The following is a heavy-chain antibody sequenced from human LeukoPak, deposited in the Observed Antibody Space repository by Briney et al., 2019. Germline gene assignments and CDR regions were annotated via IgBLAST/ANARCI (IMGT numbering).Heavy chain of an antibody. CDR1: GGSFSGYY. J-gene: IGHJ4*02. CDR3: ARGQRGWLQFALDY. D-gene: IGHD5-24*01. V-gene: IGHV4-34*01. Sequence: KSSETLSLTCTVYGGSFSGYYWSWIRQPPGKGLEWIGEINHSGSTNYNPSLKSRVTISVDTSKNQFSLKLSSVTAADTAVYYCARGQRGWLQFALDYWGQGTLVTVSS. CDR2: INHSGST.